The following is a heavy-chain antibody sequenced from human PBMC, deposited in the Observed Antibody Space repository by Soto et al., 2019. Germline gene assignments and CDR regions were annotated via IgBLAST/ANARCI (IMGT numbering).Heavy chain of an antibody. CDR1: GYSFTDYH. Sequence: ASVKVSCTASGYSFTDYHIHWVRQAPGQGLEWLGRINPKSGGTSTAQKFQGWVTMTTDTSISTASMELTRLTSDDTAIYYCARGDSTDCSNGVCSFFYNHDMDVWGQGTTVTVSS. V-gene: IGHV1-2*04. CDR3: ARGDSTDCSNGVCSFFYNHDMDV. D-gene: IGHD2-8*01. CDR2: INPKSGGT. J-gene: IGHJ6*02.